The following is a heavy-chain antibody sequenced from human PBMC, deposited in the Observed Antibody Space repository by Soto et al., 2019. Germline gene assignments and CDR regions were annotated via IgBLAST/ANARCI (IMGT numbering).Heavy chain of an antibody. D-gene: IGHD2-15*01. CDR3: GRGTDCATVHACHRYFDS. V-gene: IGHV4-30-4*01. Sequence: QVRLQESGPGLVKSSQTLSLTCSDSGGAINSDYYYWGWVRQPPGKGLEWIGYMYSSGSTYSNPSLKSPVAMSADTSQNHFNLSLTSVTAADTAVYFCGRGTDCATVHACHRYFDSWGQGIPVTVSS. J-gene: IGHJ4*02. CDR1: GGAINSDYYY. CDR2: MYSSGST.